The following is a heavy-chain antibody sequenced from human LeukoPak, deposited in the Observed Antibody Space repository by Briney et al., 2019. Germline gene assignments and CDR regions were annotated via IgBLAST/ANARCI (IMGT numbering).Heavy chain of an antibody. CDR1: GDTFTGYY. Sequence: ASEKSSCKASGDTFTGYYMRWVRQAPGQGLEWMGWFNPNIGGTNYAQKFKSRVTMTRDTSISTAYIELSRLRYEDTAVYYCARSIVVVPAGYYWGEGTLVTVSS. J-gene: IGHJ4*02. V-gene: IGHV1-2*02. D-gene: IGHD2-2*01. CDR2: FNPNIGGT. CDR3: ARSIVVVPAGYY.